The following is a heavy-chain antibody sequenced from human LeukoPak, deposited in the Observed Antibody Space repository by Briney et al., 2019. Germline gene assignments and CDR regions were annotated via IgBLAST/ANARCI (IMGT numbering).Heavy chain of an antibody. Sequence: GGSLRLSCAASGFRFGSYWMTWVRQAPGKGLEWVAHIKQDGSEKYYVDSVKGRFTISRDNAKNSLYLQMNSLRAEDTAVYYCARDPSGSRDYWGQGTLVTVSS. V-gene: IGHV3-7*03. J-gene: IGHJ4*02. D-gene: IGHD1-26*01. CDR1: GFRFGSYW. CDR3: ARDPSGSRDY. CDR2: IKQDGSEK.